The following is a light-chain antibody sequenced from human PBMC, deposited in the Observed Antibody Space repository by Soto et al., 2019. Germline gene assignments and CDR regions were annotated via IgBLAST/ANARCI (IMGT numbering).Light chain of an antibody. CDR2: GAY. V-gene: IGKV3-20*01. CDR1: ESVSSIY. Sequence: TQSPGTLSLSPGERATLSCSASESVSSIYVAWYQQKPGQAPTLLIYGAYTRATGITDRFSGSGSGTDFTLTIDRLEPEDFAVYYCQQFSSYPLTVGEGTKVEIK. J-gene: IGKJ4*01. CDR3: QQFSSYPLT.